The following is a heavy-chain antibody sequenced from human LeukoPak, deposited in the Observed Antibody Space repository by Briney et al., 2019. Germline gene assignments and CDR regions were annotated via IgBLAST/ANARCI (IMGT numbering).Heavy chain of an antibody. V-gene: IGHV3-64*01. J-gene: IGHJ4*02. D-gene: IGHD1-26*01. CDR3: ARTSGSYNEWDY. CDR1: GFTFSSYA. CDR2: ISSNGGST. Sequence: GSLRLSCAASGFTFSSYAMHWVRQAPGKGLEYVSAISSNGGSTYYANSVKGRLTISRDNSKNTLYLQMGSLRAEDMAVYYCARTSGSYNEWDYWGQGTLVTVSS.